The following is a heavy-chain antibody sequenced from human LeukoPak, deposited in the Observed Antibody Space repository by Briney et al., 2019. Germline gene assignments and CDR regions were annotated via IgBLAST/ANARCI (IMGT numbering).Heavy chain of an antibody. J-gene: IGHJ5*02. Sequence: PGGSLRLSCAASGFTFSSYAMSWVRQAPGKGLEWVSAISGSGGSTYYADSVKGRFTISRDNSKNTLYLQMNSLRAEDTAVYYCARDGIQLWHYNWFDPWGQGTLVTVSS. D-gene: IGHD5-18*01. CDR3: ARDGIQLWHYNWFDP. CDR2: ISGSGGST. CDR1: GFTFSSYA. V-gene: IGHV3-23*01.